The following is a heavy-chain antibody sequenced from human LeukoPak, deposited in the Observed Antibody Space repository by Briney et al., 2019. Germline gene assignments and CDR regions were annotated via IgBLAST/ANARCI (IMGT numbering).Heavy chain of an antibody. CDR3: ARHSEDYKCTAR. Sequence: SETLSLTCTVSGDSLSSYFLSWIRQPPGKRLEWIGYIYYSGSTNYNPSLKSRVTMSVDTSKNQFSMKLNSVTAADTAVYYCARHSEDYKCTARWGQGTLVAVSS. CDR2: IYYSGST. J-gene: IGHJ4*02. V-gene: IGHV4-59*08. CDR1: GDSLSSYF. D-gene: IGHD4/OR15-4a*01.